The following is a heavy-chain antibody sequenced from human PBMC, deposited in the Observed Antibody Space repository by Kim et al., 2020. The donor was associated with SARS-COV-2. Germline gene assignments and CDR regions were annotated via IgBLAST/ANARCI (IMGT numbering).Heavy chain of an antibody. CDR2: INTNTGNP. D-gene: IGHD3-3*01. V-gene: IGHV7-4-1*01. CDR3: ARDRFKSPGLTSMDV. Sequence: ASVKVSCKASGYTFSNYGLNWMRQAPGQGPEWMVWINTNTGNPTYAQGFTGRFVFSLDTSVSTAYLQIGSLKAGDTAVYYCARDRFKSPGLTSMDVWGQG. CDR1: GYTFSNYG. J-gene: IGHJ6*02.